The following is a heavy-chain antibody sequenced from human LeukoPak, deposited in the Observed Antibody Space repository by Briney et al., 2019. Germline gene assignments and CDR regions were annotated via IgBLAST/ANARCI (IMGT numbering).Heavy chain of an antibody. D-gene: IGHD3-10*01. CDR3: ARQNIRGVTHWFDP. CDR2: ISSSGSTI. Sequence: GGSLRLSCAASGFTFSSYEMNWVRQAPGKGLEWVSYISSSGSTIYYADSVKGRFTISRDNAKNSLYLQMNSLRAEDTAVYFCARQNIRGVTHWFDPWGQGTQVTVSS. CDR1: GFTFSSYE. V-gene: IGHV3-48*03. J-gene: IGHJ5*02.